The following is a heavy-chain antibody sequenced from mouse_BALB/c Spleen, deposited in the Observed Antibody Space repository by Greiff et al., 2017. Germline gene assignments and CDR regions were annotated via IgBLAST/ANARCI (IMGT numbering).Heavy chain of an antibody. CDR3: ARSRYRNYAMDY. Sequence: QVTLKVSGPGILQPSQTLSLTCSFSGFSLSTSGMGVSWIRQPSGKGLEWLAHIYWDDDKRYNPSLKSRLTISKDTSRNQVFLKITSVDTADTATYYCARSRYRNYAMDYWGQGTSVTVSS. CDR1: GFSLSTSGMG. D-gene: IGHD2-14*01. CDR2: IYWDDDK. J-gene: IGHJ4*01. V-gene: IGHV8-12*01.